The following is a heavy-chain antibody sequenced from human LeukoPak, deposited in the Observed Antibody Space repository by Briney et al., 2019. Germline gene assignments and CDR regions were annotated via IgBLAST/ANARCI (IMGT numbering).Heavy chain of an antibody. CDR2: ISSYNGNT. CDR1: GYTFTIYG. CDR3: ARGSFPSDDILTGPFDN. Sequence: GASVNVSCKASGYTFTIYGISWVRQAPGQGLEWMGWISSYNGNTNYAQKLQGRATMTTDTSTSTAYMELRSLRSDDTAVYYCARGSFPSDDILTGPFDNWGQGTLVTVSS. D-gene: IGHD3-9*01. V-gene: IGHV1-18*01. J-gene: IGHJ4*02.